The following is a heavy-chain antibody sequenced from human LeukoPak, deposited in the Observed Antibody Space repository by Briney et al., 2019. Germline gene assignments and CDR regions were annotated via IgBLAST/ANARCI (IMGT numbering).Heavy chain of an antibody. CDR3: AIVEWSGGLYYYMDV. Sequence: RASVKVSCKASGGTYTSYAISWVRQAPGQGLEWMGGIIPIFGAANYAQKFQGRVTISADKSTNTAYMELSSLRAEDTAVYFCAIVEWSGGLYYYMDVWGKGTTVTVSS. CDR1: GGTYTSYA. J-gene: IGHJ6*03. D-gene: IGHD2-15*01. CDR2: IIPIFGAA. V-gene: IGHV1-69*06.